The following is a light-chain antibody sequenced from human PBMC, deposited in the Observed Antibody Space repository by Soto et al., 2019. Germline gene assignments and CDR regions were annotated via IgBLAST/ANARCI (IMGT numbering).Light chain of an antibody. CDR3: GSYSSTSTPFL. Sequence: QSALSQPASVSGSPGQSITISCTGTNSDVGGYHYVSWYQHHPGTAPKLMMYEVSNRPSGVSNRFSGSKSGNTASLTISGLQPEDEGDYFCGSYSSTSTPFLFGTGTKVTVL. CDR2: EVS. J-gene: IGLJ1*01. CDR1: NSDVGGYHY. V-gene: IGLV2-14*01.